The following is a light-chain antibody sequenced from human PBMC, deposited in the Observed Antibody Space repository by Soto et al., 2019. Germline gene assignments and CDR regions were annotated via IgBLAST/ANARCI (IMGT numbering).Light chain of an antibody. Sequence: ENVLTQSPGTLSLSPGEGATLFCRASQSVSSTYLAWYQQKPGQAPRLLIYGASSRATGIPDRFSGSGSGTDFTLTISRLEPEDFAVYYCQQYGGSITFGQGTRLEIE. CDR3: QQYGGSIT. V-gene: IGKV3-20*01. J-gene: IGKJ5*01. CDR1: QSVSSTY. CDR2: GAS.